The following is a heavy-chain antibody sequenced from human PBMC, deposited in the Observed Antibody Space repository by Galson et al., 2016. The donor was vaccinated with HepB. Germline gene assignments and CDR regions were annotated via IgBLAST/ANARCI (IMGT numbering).Heavy chain of an antibody. CDR3: ARRLTHDSKIWYSDY. Sequence: QSGAEVKKPGESLRISCKGSGYSFTDYWIGWVRQMPGKGPEWMGIIYPGDSHTRYSPSFQGQVTISADKSISTAYLQWSSLKATDTAIYYCARRLTHDSKIWYSDYWGQGTLVTVSS. J-gene: IGHJ4*02. V-gene: IGHV5-51*01. CDR2: IYPGDSHT. CDR1: GYSFTDYW. D-gene: IGHD1-1*01.